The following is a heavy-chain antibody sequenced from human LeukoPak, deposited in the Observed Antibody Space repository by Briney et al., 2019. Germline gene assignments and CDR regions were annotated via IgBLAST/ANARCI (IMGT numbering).Heavy chain of an antibody. D-gene: IGHD2-2*01. CDR1: GASISSYY. V-gene: IGHV4-59*06. J-gene: IGHJ4*02. CDR3: ARARDIVVSSNIYYFDY. Sequence: PSETLSLTCTVSGASISSYYWNWIRQHPGKGLEWIGFIYYSGSTYHNPSLKSRVSISVDTSKNQFSLKLSSVTAADTAVYYCARARDIVVSSNIYYFDYWGQGTLVTVSS. CDR2: IYYSGST.